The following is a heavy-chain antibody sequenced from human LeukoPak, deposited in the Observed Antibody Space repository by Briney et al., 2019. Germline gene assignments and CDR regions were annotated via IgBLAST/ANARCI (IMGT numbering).Heavy chain of an antibody. J-gene: IGHJ4*02. V-gene: IGHV1-8*03. CDR2: MNPNSGNT. D-gene: IGHD3-9*01. Sequence: ASVKVSCKASGYTFTSYDIIWVRQATGQGLEWMGWMNPNSGNTGYAQKFQGRVTITRNTSISTAYMELSSLRSEDTAVYYCARGRVESDILTGYNPPLDYWGQGTLVTVSS. CDR3: ARGRVESDILTGYNPPLDY. CDR1: GYTFTSYD.